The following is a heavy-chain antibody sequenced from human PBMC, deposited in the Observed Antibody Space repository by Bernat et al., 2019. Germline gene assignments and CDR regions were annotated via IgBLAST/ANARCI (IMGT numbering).Heavy chain of an antibody. Sequence: QVQLVQSGAEVKKPGSSVKVSCKASGGTFSSYAISWVRQAPGQGLEWMGGIIPIFGTANYAQKFQGRVTITADKSTSTAYMELSSLRSEDTAVYYCARDGMVRGLMSGYYFDYWGQGTLVTVSS. CDR1: GGTFSSYA. J-gene: IGHJ4*02. CDR3: ARDGMVRGLMSGYYFDY. V-gene: IGHV1-69*06. D-gene: IGHD3-10*01. CDR2: IIPIFGTA.